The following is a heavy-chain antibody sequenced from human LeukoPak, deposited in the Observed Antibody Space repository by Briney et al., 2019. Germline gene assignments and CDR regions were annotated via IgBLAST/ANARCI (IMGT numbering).Heavy chain of an antibody. D-gene: IGHD5-24*01. Sequence: GGSLRLSCAASGFTFSSYGMHWVRQAPGKGLEWVAVIWYDGSNKYYADPVKGRFTISRDNSKNTLYLQMNSLRAEDTAVYYCARVPEGYGYNPYYYYGMDVWGQGTTVTVSS. J-gene: IGHJ6*02. CDR2: IWYDGSNK. CDR1: GFTFSSYG. V-gene: IGHV3-33*01. CDR3: ARVPEGYGYNPYYYYGMDV.